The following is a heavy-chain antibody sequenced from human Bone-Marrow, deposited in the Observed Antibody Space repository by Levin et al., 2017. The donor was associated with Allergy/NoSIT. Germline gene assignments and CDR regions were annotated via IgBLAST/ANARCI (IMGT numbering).Heavy chain of an antibody. CDR3: ARGTNKYSSSTSCSFGNYYYYMDV. V-gene: IGHV3-33*01. D-gene: IGHD2-2*01. CDR1: GFTFSSYG. J-gene: IGHJ6*03. CDR2: IWYDGSNK. Sequence: GESLKISCAASGFTFSSYGMHWVRQAPGKGLEWVAVIWYDGSNKYYADSVKGRFTISRDNSKNTLYLQMNSLRAEDTAVYYCARGTNKYSSSTSCSFGNYYYYMDVWGEGTTVTVSS.